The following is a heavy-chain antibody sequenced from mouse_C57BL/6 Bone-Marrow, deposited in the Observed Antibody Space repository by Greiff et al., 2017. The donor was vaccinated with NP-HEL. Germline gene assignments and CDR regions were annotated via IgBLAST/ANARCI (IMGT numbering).Heavy chain of an antibody. D-gene: IGHD1-1*01. CDR2: IDPANGNT. Sequence: VQLQQSVAELVRPGASVKLSCTASGFNIKNTYMHWVKQRPEQGLEWIGRIDPANGNTKYAPKFQGQATITADTSSNTAYLQLSSLTSEDTAIYYCAIYYYGSSPYYAMDYWGQGTSVTVSS. V-gene: IGHV14-3*01. CDR3: AIYYYGSSPYYAMDY. J-gene: IGHJ4*01. CDR1: GFNIKNTY.